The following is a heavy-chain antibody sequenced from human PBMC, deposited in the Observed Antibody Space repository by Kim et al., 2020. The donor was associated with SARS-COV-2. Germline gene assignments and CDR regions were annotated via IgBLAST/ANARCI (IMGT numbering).Heavy chain of an antibody. CDR2: ISSSGSTI. D-gene: IGHD5-18*01. J-gene: IGHJ6*02. CDR3: ARLGVDTATNYYYGMDV. Sequence: GGSLRLSCAASGFTFSDYYMSWIRQAPGKGLEWVSYISSSGSTIYYADSVKGRFTISRDNAKNSLYLQMNSLRAEDTAVYYCARLGVDTATNYYYGMDVWGQGTTVTVSS. CDR1: GFTFSDYY. V-gene: IGHV3-11*01.